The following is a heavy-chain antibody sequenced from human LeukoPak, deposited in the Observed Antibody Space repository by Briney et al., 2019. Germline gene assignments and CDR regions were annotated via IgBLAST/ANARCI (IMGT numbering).Heavy chain of an antibody. Sequence: LRLSCAASGFTFSSYAMSWVRQAPGKGLEWIGYIYYSGSTYYNPSLKSRVTILVDTSKNQFSLKLSSVTAADTAVYYCARVIGYYGSGSPDYWGQGTLVTVSS. V-gene: IGHV4-30-4*08. CDR2: IYYSGST. CDR1: GFTFSSYA. J-gene: IGHJ4*02. D-gene: IGHD3-10*01. CDR3: ARVIGYYGSGSPDY.